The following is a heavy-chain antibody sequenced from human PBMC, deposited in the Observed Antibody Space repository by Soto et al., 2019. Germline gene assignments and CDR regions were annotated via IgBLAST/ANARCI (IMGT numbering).Heavy chain of an antibody. CDR2: IYYSGST. CDR1: GDSVSSGSYY. J-gene: IGHJ3*02. Sequence: SETLSLTCTVSGDSVSSGSYYWSWIRQPPGKGLEWIGYIYYSGSTDYNPSLKSRVTISVDTSKNQFSLKLSSVTAADTAVYYCATLMVAAYDSFCIWGQGTMVTVSS. V-gene: IGHV4-61*01. D-gene: IGHD2-15*01. CDR3: ATLMVAAYDSFCI.